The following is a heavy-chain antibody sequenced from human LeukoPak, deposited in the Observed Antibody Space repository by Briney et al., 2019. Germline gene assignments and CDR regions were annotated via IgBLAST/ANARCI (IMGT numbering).Heavy chain of an antibody. Sequence: PGGSLRLSCAASGFTFSTYWMSWVRQAPGKGLEWVANINQGGSATYYMNSVKGRFTIARDNAKNSLYLQMNSLEAEDTAVYHCARTTWSEGVLQQWYFDYWGQGTLVTVSS. D-gene: IGHD6-13*01. J-gene: IGHJ4*02. V-gene: IGHV3-7*01. CDR1: GFTFSTYW. CDR2: INQGGSAT. CDR3: ARTTWSEGVLQQWYFDY.